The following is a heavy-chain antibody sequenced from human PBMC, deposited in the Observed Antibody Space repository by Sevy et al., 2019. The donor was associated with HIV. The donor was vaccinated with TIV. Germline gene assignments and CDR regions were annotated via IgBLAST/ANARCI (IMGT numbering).Heavy chain of an antibody. CDR3: AREITILPPAGMDV. CDR1: GFTVSSNY. V-gene: IGHV3-53*01. Sequence: GGSLRLSCAASGFTVSSNYMSWVRQAPGKGLEWVSVIYSGGSTYYADSVKGRFTISRDNSKNTLYLQMNSLRAEDTAVYYCAREITILPPAGMDVWGQGTTVTVSS. CDR2: IYSGGST. D-gene: IGHD3-3*01. J-gene: IGHJ6*02.